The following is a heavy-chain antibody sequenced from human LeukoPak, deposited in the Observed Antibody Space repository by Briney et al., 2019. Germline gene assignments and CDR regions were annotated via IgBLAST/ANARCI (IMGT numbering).Heavy chain of an antibody. CDR1: GGSISSSSYY. J-gene: IGHJ5*02. V-gene: IGHV4-39*01. CDR3: ARQGPDYGDYVDRWFDP. CDR2: IYYSGST. Sequence: SETLSLTCTVSGGSISSSSYYWGWIRQPPGKGLEWIWSIYYSGSTYYNPSLKSRVTISVDTSKNQFSLKLSSVTAADTAVYYCARQGPDYGDYVDRWFDPWGQGTLVTVSS. D-gene: IGHD4-17*01.